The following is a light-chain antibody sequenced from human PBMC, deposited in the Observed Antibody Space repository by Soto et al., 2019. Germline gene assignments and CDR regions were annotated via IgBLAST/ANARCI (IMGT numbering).Light chain of an antibody. CDR2: EVS. CDR3: SSYAGSNNFV. V-gene: IGLV2-8*01. CDR1: SSDVGGYNY. J-gene: IGLJ1*01. Sequence: QSVLTQPASVSGSPGQSVTISCTGTSSDVGGYNYVSWYQQHPGKAPKLMIYEVSKRPSGVPDRFSASKSGNTASLTVSGLQAEDEADYYCSSYAGSNNFVFGTGTKVTVL.